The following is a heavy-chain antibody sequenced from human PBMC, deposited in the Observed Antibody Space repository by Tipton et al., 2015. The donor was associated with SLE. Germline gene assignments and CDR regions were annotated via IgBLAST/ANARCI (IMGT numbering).Heavy chain of an antibody. J-gene: IGHJ6*03. CDR2: IYYSGST. Sequence: TLSLTCTVSGGSIGTDYWSWIRQPPGKGLEWIGYIYYSGSTNYNPSLKSRVTISVDTSKNQFSLKLSSVTAADTAVYYCAREPVYYYYYMDVWGKGTTVTVSS. V-gene: IGHV4-59*01. CDR1: GGSIGTDY. CDR3: AREPVYYYYYMDV.